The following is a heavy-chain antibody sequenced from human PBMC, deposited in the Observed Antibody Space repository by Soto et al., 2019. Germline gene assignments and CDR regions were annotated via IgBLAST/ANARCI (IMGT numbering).Heavy chain of an antibody. CDR2: IGTAGDT. V-gene: IGHV3-13*01. CDR3: ARALPDSNAFDI. CDR1: GFTFSSYD. Sequence: EVQLVESGGGLVQPGGSLRLSCAASGFTFSSYDMHWVRQATGKGLEWVSAIGTAGDTYYPGSVKCRFTISRENAKNSLYLQMNSLRAGDTAVYYCARALPDSNAFDIWGQGTMVTVSS. D-gene: IGHD2-15*01. J-gene: IGHJ3*02.